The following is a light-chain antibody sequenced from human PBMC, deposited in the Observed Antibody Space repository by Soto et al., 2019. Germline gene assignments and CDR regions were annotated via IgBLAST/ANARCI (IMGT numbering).Light chain of an antibody. CDR1: QSIGSW. Sequence: DIQMTQSPSSLSASVGDRVTITCRASQSIGSWLAWYQQKPGKAPKLLIYKASTLESGVPSRFSGSGSGTEFTLSISRLQPDDFATYYCQQYNSYSFSWTFGQGTTGDIK. J-gene: IGKJ1*01. CDR3: QQYNSYSFSWT. V-gene: IGKV1-5*03. CDR2: KAS.